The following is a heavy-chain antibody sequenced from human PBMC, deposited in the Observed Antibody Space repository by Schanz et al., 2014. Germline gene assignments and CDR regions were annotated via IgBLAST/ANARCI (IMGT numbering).Heavy chain of an antibody. CDR2: IFYSGST. CDR1: GGSITSYY. J-gene: IGHJ4*02. V-gene: IGHV4-59*08. D-gene: IGHD6-19*01. Sequence: QVQLQESGPGLVKPSETLSLTCTVSGGSITSYYWSWIRQPPGKGLEWIGHIFYSGSTTYNPSLKSRVSIAFDTSKNQFSLKLPSVTAADTAIYYCARSPEQWMVFFDYWGQGSLVTVSS. CDR3: ARSPEQWMVFFDY.